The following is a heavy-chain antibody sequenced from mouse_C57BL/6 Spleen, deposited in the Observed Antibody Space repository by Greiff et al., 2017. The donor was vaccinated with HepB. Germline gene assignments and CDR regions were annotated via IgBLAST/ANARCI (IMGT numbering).Heavy chain of an antibody. V-gene: IGHV1-5*01. J-gene: IGHJ2*01. Sequence: EVQLQQSGTVLARPGASVKMSCKTSGYTFTSYWMHWVKQRPGQGLEWIGAIYPGNSDTSYNQKFKGKAKLTAVTSASTAYMELSSLTNEDSAVYYCTRPAYFDYWGQGTTRTVSS. CDR3: TRPAYFDY. CDR1: GYTFTSYW. CDR2: IYPGNSDT.